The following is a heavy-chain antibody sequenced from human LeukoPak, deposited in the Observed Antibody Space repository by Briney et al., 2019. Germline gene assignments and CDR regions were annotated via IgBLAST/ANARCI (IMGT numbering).Heavy chain of an antibody. CDR1: GGTFSSYA. CDR2: IIPILGIA. D-gene: IGHD2-15*01. Sequence: SVKVSCKASGGTFSSYAISWVRQAPGQGLEWMGRIIPILGIANYAQKFQGRVTITADKSTSTAYMELSSLRSEDTAVYYCARDGLAVLIEFDLWGRGTLVTVSS. CDR3: ARDGLAVLIEFDL. V-gene: IGHV1-69*04. J-gene: IGHJ5*02.